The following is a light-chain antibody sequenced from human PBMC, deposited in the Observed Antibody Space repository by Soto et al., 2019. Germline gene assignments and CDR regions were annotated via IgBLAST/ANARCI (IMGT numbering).Light chain of an antibody. Sequence: QSVLTQPRSVSGSPGQSVTISCTGTSSDVGGYNYVSWYQQHPGKAPKLMIYEVSNRPSGVSHRFSGSKSGNTASLTISGLQTEDGADYYCSSFSSITREVFGGGTKVTVL. J-gene: IGLJ2*01. CDR3: SSFSSITREV. CDR1: SSDVGGYNY. V-gene: IGLV2-11*01. CDR2: EVS.